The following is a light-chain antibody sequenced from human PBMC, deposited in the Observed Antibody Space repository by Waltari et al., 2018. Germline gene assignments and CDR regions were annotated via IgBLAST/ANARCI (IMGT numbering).Light chain of an antibody. CDR2: GAS. V-gene: IGKV3-20*01. Sequence: CRASQSVSRTLAWFQQKPGQAPKLLIYGASTRATGIPDRFTGSGSGTDFSLTISSLEPKDFAIYFCQHYVRLPATFGQGTKVEIK. J-gene: IGKJ1*01. CDR3: QHYVRLPAT. CDR1: QSVSRT.